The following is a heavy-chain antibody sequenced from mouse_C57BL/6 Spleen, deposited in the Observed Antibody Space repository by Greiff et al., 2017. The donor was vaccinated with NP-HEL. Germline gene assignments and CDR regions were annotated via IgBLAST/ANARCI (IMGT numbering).Heavy chain of an antibody. D-gene: IGHD2-2*01. CDR3: ARSPYGYDGDYFDY. J-gene: IGHJ2*01. V-gene: IGHV1-54*01. Sequence: QVQLKQSGAELVRPGTSVKVSCKASGYAFTNYLIEWVKQRPGQGLEWIGVINPGSGGTNYNEKFKGKATLTADKSSSTAYMQLSSLTSEDSAVYFCARSPYGYDGDYFDYWGQGTTLTVSS. CDR1: GYAFTNYL. CDR2: INPGSGGT.